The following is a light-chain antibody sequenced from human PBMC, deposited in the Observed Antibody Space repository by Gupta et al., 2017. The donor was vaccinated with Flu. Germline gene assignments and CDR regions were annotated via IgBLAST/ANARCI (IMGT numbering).Light chain of an antibody. Sequence: PSTLSASVGDRVTITCRASQDISRWLAWYQQKPGNAPKVLIYKASTLESGVPSRFSGSGSGTEFTLSISRLQPDDFATYYCHHYISTSRTFVQGTRLEIK. J-gene: IGKJ1*01. V-gene: IGKV1-5*03. CDR2: KAS. CDR3: HHYISTSRT. CDR1: QDISRW.